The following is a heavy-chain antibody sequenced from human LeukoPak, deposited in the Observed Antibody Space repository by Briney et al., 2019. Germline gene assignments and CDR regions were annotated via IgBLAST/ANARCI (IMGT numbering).Heavy chain of an antibody. J-gene: IGHJ3*02. Sequence: SETLSLTCAVYGGSFSGYYWSWIRQPPGKGLEWIGEINHSGSTNYNPSLKSRVTISVDTSKNQFSLKLSSVTAAGTAVYYCARPDYDILTGTLDAFDIWGQGIMVTVSS. CDR3: ARPDYDILTGTLDAFDI. CDR2: INHSGST. V-gene: IGHV4-34*01. CDR1: GGSFSGYY. D-gene: IGHD3-9*01.